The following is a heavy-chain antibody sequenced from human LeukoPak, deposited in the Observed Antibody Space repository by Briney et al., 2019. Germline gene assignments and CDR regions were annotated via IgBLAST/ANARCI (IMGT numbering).Heavy chain of an antibody. CDR1: GFTFSSYA. J-gene: IGHJ6*02. CDR2: ISGSGGSR. Sequence: GGSLRLSCAASGFTFSSYAMSWVRQAPGKGLEWVSGISGSGGSRYYADSVKGRFTLSRDSSKNTLFLQMNSLRAEDTAVYYSARDLRVTISFTMDVWGQGTTVTVSS. CDR3: ARDLRVTISFTMDV. V-gene: IGHV3-23*01. D-gene: IGHD4-17*01.